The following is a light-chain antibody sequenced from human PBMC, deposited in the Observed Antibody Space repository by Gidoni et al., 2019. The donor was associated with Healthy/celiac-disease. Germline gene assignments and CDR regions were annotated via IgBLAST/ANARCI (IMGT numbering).Light chain of an antibody. Sequence: EIVLTQSPATLSLSPGERATLSCRASQSVSSYLAWYQQKPGQAPRLLISDASNRATGIPARFSGSGSGTDFTLTISSLEPEDFAVYYCQQRSNWRITFXXXTRLEIK. CDR3: QQRSNWRIT. J-gene: IGKJ5*01. CDR2: DAS. CDR1: QSVSSY. V-gene: IGKV3-11*01.